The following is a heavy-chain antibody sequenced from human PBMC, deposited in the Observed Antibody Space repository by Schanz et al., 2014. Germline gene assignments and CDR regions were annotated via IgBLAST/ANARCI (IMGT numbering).Heavy chain of an antibody. D-gene: IGHD4-17*01. V-gene: IGHV3-23*01. CDR1: EFTFSTDA. J-gene: IGHJ3*02. Sequence: DVHLLESGGGLVQPGGSLRLSCAASEFTFSTDAMSWVRQAPGKGLEWVSAISGGGGTTYYADSVKGRFTISRDNSKNTLYLQMNTLRAEDTAVYYCARKMKLGVYGGKGHDSLDIWGQGTMVTVSS. CDR3: ARKMKLGVYGGKGHDSLDI. CDR2: ISGGGGTT.